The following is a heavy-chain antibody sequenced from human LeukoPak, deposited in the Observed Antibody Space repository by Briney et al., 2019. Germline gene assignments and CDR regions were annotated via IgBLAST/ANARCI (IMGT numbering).Heavy chain of an antibody. J-gene: IGHJ4*02. V-gene: IGHV1-2*02. CDR1: GYTFTCYC. CDR3: ASRDGPQGAFDY. D-gene: IGHD5-24*01. CDR2: INSNSGGT. Sequence: ASVTVSCTASGYTFTCYCMHWVRQAPGQGLEWMGWINSNSGGTNYAQKFQGRVTMTRDTSISTAYMELSRLTSDDTAVYYCASRDGPQGAFDYWGQGTLVTVSS.